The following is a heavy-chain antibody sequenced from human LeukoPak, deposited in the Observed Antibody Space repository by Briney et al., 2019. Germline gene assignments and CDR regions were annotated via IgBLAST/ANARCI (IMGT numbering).Heavy chain of an antibody. CDR2: IYNSGGT. CDR3: ARGVVAAAGRTFDF. V-gene: IGHV4-61*01. D-gene: IGHD6-13*01. J-gene: IGHJ4*02. CDR1: GGSISSGTYY. Sequence: SQTLSLTCTVSGGSISSGTYYWSWIRQPPGKGLEWIGYIYNSGGTSYNPSLKSRVTISLDTSQNQFSLKLSSLTAADTAVYYCARGVVAAAGRTFDFWGQGTLVTVSS.